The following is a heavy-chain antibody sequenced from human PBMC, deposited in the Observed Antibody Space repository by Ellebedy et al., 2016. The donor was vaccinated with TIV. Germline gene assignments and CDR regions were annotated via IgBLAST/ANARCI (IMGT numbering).Heavy chain of an antibody. CDR1: GGSVSSTRYY. J-gene: IGHJ3*02. V-gene: IGHV4-39*01. CDR3: ARHVISSGTQRRAFEI. D-gene: IGHD6-19*01. Sequence: MPSETLSLTCSVSGGSVSSTRYYWAWIRQPPGKGLEWIGSVYHSGSPYYNPSFKSRVTLSADTSKNQFSLSLRTVTAADTAVYYCARHVISSGTQRRAFEIWGQGTMVTVSS. CDR2: VYHSGSP.